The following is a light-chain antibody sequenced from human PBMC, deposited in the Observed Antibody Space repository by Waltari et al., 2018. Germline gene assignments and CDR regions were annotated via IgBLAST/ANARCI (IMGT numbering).Light chain of an antibody. V-gene: IGKV4-1*01. CDR1: QSVLYSSNNKNY. CDR3: QQFYSLPVT. Sequence: DIVMTQSPDSLAVSLGGRATIYRKSSQSVLYSSNNKNYVAWYQQKPGQPPKLLVYWASTRESGVPDRFSGSGSGTDFSLTISSLQAEDVAVYYCQQFYSLPVTFGGGTNVEIK. CDR2: WAS. J-gene: IGKJ4*01.